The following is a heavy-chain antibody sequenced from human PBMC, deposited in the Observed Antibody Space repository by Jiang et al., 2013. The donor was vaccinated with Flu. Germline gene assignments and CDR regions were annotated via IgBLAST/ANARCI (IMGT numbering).Heavy chain of an antibody. V-gene: IGHV4-59*08. J-gene: IGHJ6*02. D-gene: IGHD3-3*01. CDR3: ARLSGYYDFWSGPQYYYYGMDV. CDR1: GGSISSYY. Sequence: GPGLVKPSETLSLTCTVSGGSISSYYWSWIRQPPGKGLEWIGYIYYSGSTNYNPSLKSRVTISVDTSKNQFSLKLSSVTAADTAVYYCARLSGYYDFWSGPQYYYYGMDVWGQG. CDR2: IYYSGST.